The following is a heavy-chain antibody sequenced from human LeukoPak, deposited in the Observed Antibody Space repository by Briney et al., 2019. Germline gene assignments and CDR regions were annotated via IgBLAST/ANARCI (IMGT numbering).Heavy chain of an antibody. V-gene: IGHV1-69*05. CDR1: GGTFSSYA. Sequence: SVKVSCKASGGTFSSYAISWVRQAPGQGLEWMGGIIPIFGTANYAQKFQGRATITTDESTSTAYMELSSLRSEDTAVYYCARESRGCSSTSCFPGSNWFDPWGQGTLVTVSS. CDR3: ARESRGCSSTSCFPGSNWFDP. D-gene: IGHD2-2*01. CDR2: IIPIFGTA. J-gene: IGHJ5*02.